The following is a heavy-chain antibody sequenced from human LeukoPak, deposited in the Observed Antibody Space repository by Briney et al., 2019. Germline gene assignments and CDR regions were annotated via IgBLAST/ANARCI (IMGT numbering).Heavy chain of an antibody. CDR3: ARDGNLGYCSGGSCYDNWFDP. J-gene: IGHJ5*02. Sequence: GSSLKISSKGSGYSFTSYWIGWVRHMPRKGLEWMGIIYHGDSDTSYSPSFQGQVTISADTSISTAYLQWSSLKASDTAMYYCARDGNLGYCSGGSCYDNWFDPWGQGTLVTVSS. CDR2: IYHGDSDT. D-gene: IGHD2-15*01. CDR1: GYSFTSYW. V-gene: IGHV5-51*01.